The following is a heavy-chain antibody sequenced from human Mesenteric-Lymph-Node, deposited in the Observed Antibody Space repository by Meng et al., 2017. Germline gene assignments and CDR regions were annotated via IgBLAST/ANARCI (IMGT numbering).Heavy chain of an antibody. V-gene: IGHV4-34*01. CDR3: ARFALGGWYSWFDP. D-gene: IGHD6-19*01. Sequence: QGQLKQWGAGLLQPSETLSLTCAVYGGSFSGYYWSWIRQPPGKGLEWIGEINHSGSTNYNPSLKSRVTISVDTSKNQFSLKLSSVTAADTAVYYCARFALGGWYSWFDPWGQGTLVTVSS. CDR1: GGSFSGYY. CDR2: INHSGST. J-gene: IGHJ5*02.